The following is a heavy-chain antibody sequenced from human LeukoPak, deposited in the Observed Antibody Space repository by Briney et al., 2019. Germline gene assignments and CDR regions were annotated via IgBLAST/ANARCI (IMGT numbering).Heavy chain of an antibody. CDR1: GGTFSSYA. Sequence: ASVKVSCKASGGTFSSYAISWVRQAPGQGLEWMGGIIPIFGTANYAQKFQGRVTITADESTSTAYMELSSLRSEDTAVYYCARADSGYDYGWFDPWGQGTLVTVSS. J-gene: IGHJ5*02. V-gene: IGHV1-69*13. D-gene: IGHD5-12*01. CDR3: ARADSGYDYGWFDP. CDR2: IIPIFGTA.